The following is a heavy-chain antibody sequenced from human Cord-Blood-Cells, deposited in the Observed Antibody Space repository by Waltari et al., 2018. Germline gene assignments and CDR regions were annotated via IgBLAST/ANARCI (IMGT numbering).Heavy chain of an antibody. CDR2: IYHSGST. V-gene: IGHV4-38-2*02. D-gene: IGHD2-2*01. J-gene: IGHJ5*02. CDR3: ARETVPAAKNWFDP. CDR1: GYSISSGYY. Sequence: QVQLQESGPGLVKPSETLSLTCAVSGYSISSGYYWGWIRQPPGKGLEWIGSIYHSGSTAYNPSLKSRVTISVDTSKNQFSLKLSSVTAADTAVYYCARETVPAAKNWFDPWGQGTLVTVSS.